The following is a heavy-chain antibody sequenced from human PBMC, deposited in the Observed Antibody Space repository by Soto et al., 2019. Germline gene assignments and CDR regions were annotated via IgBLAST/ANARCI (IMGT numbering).Heavy chain of an antibody. CDR3: ARLVVGYDILTGDNWFDP. Sequence: SETLSLTCTVSGGSISSGGYYWSWIRQHPGKGLEWIGYIYYSGSTYYNPSLKSRVTISVDTSKNQFSLKLSSVTAADTAVYYCARLVVGYDILTGDNWFDPWGQGTLVTVSS. CDR2: IYYSGST. D-gene: IGHD3-9*01. CDR1: GGSISSGGYY. J-gene: IGHJ5*02. V-gene: IGHV4-31*03.